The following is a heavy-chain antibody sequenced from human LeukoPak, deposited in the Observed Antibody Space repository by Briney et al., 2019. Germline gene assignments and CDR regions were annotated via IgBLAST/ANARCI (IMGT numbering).Heavy chain of an antibody. CDR1: GGSISSSSYY. J-gene: IGHJ4*02. V-gene: IGHV4-39*01. CDR2: IYYSGST. CDR3: ARRGLRGGDCYYVDF. Sequence: SETLSLTCTVSGGSISSSSYYWGWIRQPPGKGLEWIGSIYYSGSTYYNPSLKSRVTISVDTSKNQFSLKLSSVTAADTAAYYCARRGLRGGDCYYVDFWGQGILATVSS. D-gene: IGHD2-21*02.